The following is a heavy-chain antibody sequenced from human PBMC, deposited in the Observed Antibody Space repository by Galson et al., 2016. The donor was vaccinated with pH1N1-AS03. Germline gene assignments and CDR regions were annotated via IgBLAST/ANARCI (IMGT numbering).Heavy chain of an antibody. CDR1: GFTLSGYG. CDR2: IQYDESYR. V-gene: IGHV3-30*02. CDR3: VKESPKEAGDY. Sequence: SLRLSCAASGFTLSGYGMHWVRQDPGKGPEWVAFIQYDESYRNYADSVKGRFSISRDISKNTLYLQMNSLRVEDTAMFYCVKESPKEAGDYWGRGVMVTVSS. J-gene: IGHJ4*02.